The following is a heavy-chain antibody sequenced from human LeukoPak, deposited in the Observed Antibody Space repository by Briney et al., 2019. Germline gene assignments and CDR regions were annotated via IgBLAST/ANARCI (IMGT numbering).Heavy chain of an antibody. D-gene: IGHD6-19*01. CDR2: IKEDGTRK. Sequence: PGGSLRLSCAASGFSFSSYGMHWVRQAPGKGLEWVANIKEDGTRKNYMDSVKGRFTISRDNAKNSLYLQMSGLRAEDTALYYCAKEEGSGPVSDHWGQGTLVTVSS. CDR1: GFSFSSYG. CDR3: AKEEGSGPVSDH. V-gene: IGHV3-7*03. J-gene: IGHJ5*02.